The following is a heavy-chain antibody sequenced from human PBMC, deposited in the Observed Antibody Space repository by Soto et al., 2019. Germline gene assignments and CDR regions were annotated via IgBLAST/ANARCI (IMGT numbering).Heavy chain of an antibody. CDR1: GGSISSNDYY. Sequence: PSETLSLTCTVSGGSISSNDYYWNWIRQAPEKGPEWIAYIFYSGGTYYNPSLKSRVTISVDTSKNQFSLKLSSVTAADTAVYYCARFFSNSGVDYTFDLWGQGTMVTVSS. D-gene: IGHD4-4*01. CDR3: ARFFSNSGVDYTFDL. J-gene: IGHJ3*01. V-gene: IGHV4-30-4*01. CDR2: IFYSGGT.